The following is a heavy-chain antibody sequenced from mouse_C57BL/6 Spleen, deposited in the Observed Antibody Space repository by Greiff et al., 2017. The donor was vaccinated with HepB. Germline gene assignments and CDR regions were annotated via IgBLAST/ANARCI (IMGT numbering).Heavy chain of an antibody. CDR3: AREGREYAPLYY. CDR2: ISDGGSYT. V-gene: IGHV5-4*01. J-gene: IGHJ2*01. CDR1: GFTFSSYA. D-gene: IGHD5-1*01. Sequence: EVMLVESGGGLVKPGGSLKLSCAASGFTFSSYAMSWVRQTPEKRLEWVATISDGGSYTYYPDNVKGRFTISRDNAKNNLYLQMSHLKSEDTAMYYSAREGREYAPLYYWGAGTTLTVSS.